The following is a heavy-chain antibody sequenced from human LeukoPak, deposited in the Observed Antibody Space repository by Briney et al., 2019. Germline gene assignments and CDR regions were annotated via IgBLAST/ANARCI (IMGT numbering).Heavy chain of an antibody. D-gene: IGHD4-23*01. V-gene: IGHV3-30*04. J-gene: IGHJ6*02. CDR3: ARDPYGGNSELYYYYYGMDV. Sequence: GGSLRLSCAASGFTFSSYAMHWVRQAPGKGLEWVAVISYDGNNKYYAVSVKGRFTISRDNSKNTLYLQMNSLRAEDTAVYYCARDPYGGNSELYYYYYGMDVWGQGTTVTVAS. CDR1: GFTFSSYA. CDR2: ISYDGNNK.